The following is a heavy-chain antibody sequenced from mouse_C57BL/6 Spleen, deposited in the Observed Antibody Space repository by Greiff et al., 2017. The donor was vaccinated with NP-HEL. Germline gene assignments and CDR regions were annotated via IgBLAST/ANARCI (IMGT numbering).Heavy chain of an antibody. J-gene: IGHJ4*01. D-gene: IGHD1-1*02. CDR1: GYTFTDYY. V-gene: IGHV1-76*01. CDR3: VWSYYAMDY. CDR2: IYPGSGNT. Sequence: QVQLQQSGAELVRPGASVKLSCKASGYTFTDYYINWVKQRPGQGLEWIARIYPGSGNTYYNEKFKGKATLTAEKSSSTAYMQLSSLTSEDSAVYFCVWSYYAMDYWGQGTSVTVSS.